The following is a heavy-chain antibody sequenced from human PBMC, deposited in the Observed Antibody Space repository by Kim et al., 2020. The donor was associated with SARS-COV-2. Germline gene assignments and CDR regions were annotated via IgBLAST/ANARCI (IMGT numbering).Heavy chain of an antibody. CDR2: T. Sequence: TLYQGPVKGHFPISRDKIKNTVNLQMNRLRAGDTAVYYCAKQTWVSDWFDPWGQGTLVTVSS. J-gene: IGHJ5*02. V-gene: IGHV3-23*01. D-gene: IGHD3-10*01. CDR3: AKQTWVSDWFDP.